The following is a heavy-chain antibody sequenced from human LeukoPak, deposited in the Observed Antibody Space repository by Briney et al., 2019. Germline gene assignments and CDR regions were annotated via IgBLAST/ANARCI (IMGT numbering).Heavy chain of an antibody. D-gene: IGHD6-19*01. J-gene: IGHJ4*02. CDR2: INHSGST. CDR3: ARGRWLDHYFDY. CDR1: GGSFSGYY. V-gene: IGHV4-34*01. Sequence: SETLSLTCAVYGGSFSGYYWSWIRQPPGKGLEWIGEINHSGSTNYNPSLKSRVTISVDTSKNQFSLKLSSVTAADTAVYYCARGRWLDHYFDYWGRGTLVTVSS.